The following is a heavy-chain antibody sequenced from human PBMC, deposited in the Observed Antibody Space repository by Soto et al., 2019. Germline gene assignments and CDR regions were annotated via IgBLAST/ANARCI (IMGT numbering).Heavy chain of an antibody. Sequence: PGGSLRLSCSASGFTFSSYAMHWVRQAPGKGLEYVSAISSNGGSTYYADSVKGRFTISRDNSKNTLYLQMSSLRAEDTAVYYCXKGRHYYDSSGFGAFDIWGQGTMVTVSS. V-gene: IGHV3-64D*06. D-gene: IGHD3-22*01. CDR2: ISSNGGST. J-gene: IGHJ3*02. CDR3: XKGRHYYDSSGFGAFDI. CDR1: GFTFSSYA.